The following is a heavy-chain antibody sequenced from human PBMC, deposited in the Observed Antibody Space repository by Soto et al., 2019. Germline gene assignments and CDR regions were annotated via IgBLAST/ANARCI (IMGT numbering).Heavy chain of an antibody. CDR1: GGSISSGGYY. V-gene: IGHV4-31*03. D-gene: IGHD4-17*01. J-gene: IGHJ5*02. Sequence: SETLSLTCTVSGGSISSGGYYWSWIRQHPGKGLEWIGYIYYSGSTYYNPSLKSRVTISVDTSKNQFSLKLSSVTAADTAVYYCARDVFYGDYEGWFDPWGQGTLVTVSS. CDR3: ARDVFYGDYEGWFDP. CDR2: IYYSGST.